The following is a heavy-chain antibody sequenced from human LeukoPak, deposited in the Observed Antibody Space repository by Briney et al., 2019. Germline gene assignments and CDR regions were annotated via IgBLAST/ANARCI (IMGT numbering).Heavy chain of an antibody. Sequence: GASVKVSCKASGYTFTSYYMHWVRQAPGQGLEWMGWINPNSGGTNYAQKFQGRVTMTRDTSISTAYMELSRLRSDDTAVYYCARASTVPNARYYYYYGMDVWGQGTTVTVSS. V-gene: IGHV1-2*02. CDR2: INPNSGGT. D-gene: IGHD4-17*01. CDR3: ARASTVPNARYYYYYGMDV. CDR1: GYTFTSYY. J-gene: IGHJ6*02.